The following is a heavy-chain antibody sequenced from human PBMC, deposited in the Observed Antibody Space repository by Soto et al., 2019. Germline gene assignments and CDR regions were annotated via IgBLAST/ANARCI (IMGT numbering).Heavy chain of an antibody. CDR3: ARRHLAVAVSPWFDP. J-gene: IGHJ5*02. CDR2: IDSSGEK. D-gene: IGHD6-19*01. CDR1: GLSITDSEMG. V-gene: IGHV2-26*01. Sequence: QVTLKESGPVLVKPTETLTLRCTVSGLSITDSEMGVSWIRQPPGQPLEWLAHIDSSGEKSYRTFLKCRLAISKDPSKSQIVLTMTNMDPADTATYYCARRHLAVAVSPWFDPWGQGIPVTVSS.